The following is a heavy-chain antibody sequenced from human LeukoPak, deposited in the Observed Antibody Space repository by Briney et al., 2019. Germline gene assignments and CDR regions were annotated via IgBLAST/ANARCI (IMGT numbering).Heavy chain of an antibody. CDR1: GFTFSSYW. J-gene: IGHJ4*02. CDR3: ARDPGYGLGTNYEGY. Sequence: GGSLRLSCAASGFTFSSYWMHWVRQAPGKGLVWVSRINSDGSSTSYADSVKGRFTTSRDNSKNTLYLHMNSLRVDDTAVYHCARDPGYGLGTNYEGYWGQGTLVTVSS. D-gene: IGHD3-10*01. V-gene: IGHV3-74*01. CDR2: INSDGSST.